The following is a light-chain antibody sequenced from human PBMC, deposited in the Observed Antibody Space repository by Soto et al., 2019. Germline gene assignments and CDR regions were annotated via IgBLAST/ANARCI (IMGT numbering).Light chain of an antibody. CDR3: ISYTSTTTPFV. Sequence: QSVLTQPASVSGSPGQSITISCTGTSSDVGNYNYVSWYQQHPGKAPKLMIAEVSNRPSGVSNRFSGSKSGNTASLTISGLQAEDEADYYCISYTSTTTPFVFGTGTKVTVL. V-gene: IGLV2-14*01. CDR1: SSDVGNYNY. CDR2: EVS. J-gene: IGLJ1*01.